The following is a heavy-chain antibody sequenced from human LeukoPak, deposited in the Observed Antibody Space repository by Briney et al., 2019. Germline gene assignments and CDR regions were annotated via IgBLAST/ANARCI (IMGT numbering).Heavy chain of an antibody. V-gene: IGHV3-30-3*01. D-gene: IGHD1-26*01. Sequence: GGSLRLSCAASGFTFSSYAMHWVRQAPGKGLEWVAVISYDGSNKYYADSVKGRFTISRDNSKNTLYLQMNSLRAEDTAVYYCAKLIVGATESGFDYWGQGTLVTVSS. CDR3: AKLIVGATESGFDY. CDR2: ISYDGSNK. CDR1: GFTFSSYA. J-gene: IGHJ4*02.